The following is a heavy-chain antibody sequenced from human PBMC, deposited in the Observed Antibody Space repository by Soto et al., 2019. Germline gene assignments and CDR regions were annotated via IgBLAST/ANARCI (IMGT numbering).Heavy chain of an antibody. CDR1: GFTFSSYA. CDR2: ISYDGSTK. CDR3: AKAANSTTYYDFWSGYPYGMDV. Sequence: GGSLRLSCAASGFTFSSYALHWVRQAPGKGLEWVAVISYDGSTKFYADSVKGRFTISGDNSRNTLYLQMNSLRAEDTAVYYCAKAANSTTYYDFWSGYPYGMDVWGQGTTVTVSS. J-gene: IGHJ6*02. D-gene: IGHD3-3*01. V-gene: IGHV3-30-3*01.